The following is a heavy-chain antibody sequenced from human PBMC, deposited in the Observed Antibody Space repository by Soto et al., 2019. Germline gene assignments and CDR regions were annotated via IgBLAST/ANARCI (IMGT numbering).Heavy chain of an antibody. D-gene: IGHD3-10*01. CDR2: IYYSGST. V-gene: IGHV4-59*01. J-gene: IGHJ4*02. CDR3: ASMGYHYGSGSYPLDY. Sequence: PSETLSLTCTVSGGSISSYYWSWIRQPPGKGLEWIGYIYYSGSTNYNPSLKSRVTISVDRSKNQFSLKLSSVTAADTAVYYCASMGYHYGSGSYPLDYWGQGTLVTVSS. CDR1: GGSISSYY.